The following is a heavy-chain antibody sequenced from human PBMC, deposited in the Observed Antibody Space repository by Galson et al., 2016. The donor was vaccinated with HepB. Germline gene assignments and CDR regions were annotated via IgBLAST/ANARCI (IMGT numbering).Heavy chain of an antibody. CDR1: GFTFGDYA. D-gene: IGHD6-19*01. V-gene: IGHV3-9*01. Sequence: SCAASGFTFGDYAMHWVREAPGKGLEWVSGLSWNSGDIGYGDSVKGRFTISRDNAKNSLFLQMNSLRAEDTALYYCAKGPGIAVAKRFFDSWGQGTLVTVSS. CDR3: AKGPGIAVAKRFFDS. J-gene: IGHJ4*02. CDR2: LSWNSGDI.